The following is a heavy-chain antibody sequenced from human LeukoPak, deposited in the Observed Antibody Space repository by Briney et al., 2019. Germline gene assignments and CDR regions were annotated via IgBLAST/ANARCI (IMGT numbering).Heavy chain of an antibody. CDR2: IYHSGST. J-gene: IGHJ4*02. CDR3: ARALTTVTQYYFDD. Sequence: PSETLSLTCAVSGGSISRSNWWSWVRQPPGKGLAWIGEIYHSGSTNYNPSLKSRVNISVDKSKNQFSLKLSSVTAADTAVYYCARALTTVTQYYFDDWGQGTLVTVSS. V-gene: IGHV4-4*02. D-gene: IGHD4-17*01. CDR1: GGSISRSNW.